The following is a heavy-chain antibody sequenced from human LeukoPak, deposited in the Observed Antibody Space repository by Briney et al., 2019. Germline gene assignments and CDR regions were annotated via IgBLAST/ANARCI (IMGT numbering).Heavy chain of an antibody. V-gene: IGHV3-48*01. CDR1: GVTFSCYS. CDR2: ISSSSSTV. J-gene: IGHJ5*02. Sequence: GVSLRLSCAASGVTFSCYSMNWVRQAPGKGLEWVSYISSSSSTVYYADSVKGRFTISRDNAKNSLYLQMNSLRAEDTAVYYCERGYGDRWGQGTLVTVSS. D-gene: IGHD4-17*01. CDR3: ERGYGDR.